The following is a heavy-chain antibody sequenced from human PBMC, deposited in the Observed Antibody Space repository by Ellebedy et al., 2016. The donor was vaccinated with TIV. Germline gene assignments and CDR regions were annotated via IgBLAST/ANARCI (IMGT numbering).Heavy chain of an antibody. CDR1: GFIVSSNY. Sequence: GGSLRLXXEVSGFIVSSNYLTWVRQAPGKGLEWVSLIYAGGQTYYADSVKGRFTISRDNSKDTLYLQMNNLRPADTAVYYCAKRYDSFDAMDVWGQGTTVTVSS. J-gene: IGHJ6*02. CDR3: AKRYDSFDAMDV. D-gene: IGHD3-22*01. V-gene: IGHV3-66*02. CDR2: IYAGGQT.